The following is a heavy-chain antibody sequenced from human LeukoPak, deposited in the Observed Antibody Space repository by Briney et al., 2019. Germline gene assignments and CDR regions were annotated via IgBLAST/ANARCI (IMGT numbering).Heavy chain of an antibody. V-gene: IGHV1-58*01. D-gene: IGHD1-1*01. J-gene: IGHJ6*02. CDR3: ANRRRASRGYGMDV. CDR1: GFTFTSSA. CDR2: IVVASGNT. Sequence: VASVKVSCTASGFTFTSSAVQWVRQARGQRLEWIGWIVVASGNTNYAQKFQERVTITRDMSTSTAFMELSSLRSEDTAVYYCANRRRASRGYGMDVWGQGITVTVSS.